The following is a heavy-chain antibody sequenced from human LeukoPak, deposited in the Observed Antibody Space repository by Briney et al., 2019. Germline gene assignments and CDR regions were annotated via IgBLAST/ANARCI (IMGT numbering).Heavy chain of an antibody. J-gene: IGHJ6*02. CDR3: ARGPVVATIDYYYYYGMDV. Sequence: SETLSLTCTVSGGSISSSSYYWGWIRQPPGKGLEWIGSIYYSGSTYYNPSLKSRVTISVDTSKNQFSLKLSSVTAADTAVYYCARGPVVATIDYYYYYGMDVWGQGTTVTVSS. CDR1: GGSISSSSYY. V-gene: IGHV4-39*07. D-gene: IGHD5-12*01. CDR2: IYYSGST.